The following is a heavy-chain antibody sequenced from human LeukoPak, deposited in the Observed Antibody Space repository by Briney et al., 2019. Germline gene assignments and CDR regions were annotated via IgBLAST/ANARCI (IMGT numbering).Heavy chain of an antibody. CDR1: GFTFSNHW. V-gene: IGHV3-74*01. J-gene: IGHJ4*02. D-gene: IGHD3-16*01. Sequence: GGSLRLSCAVSGFTFSNHWMYWVRQVPGKGLVCVSAIKTDGTITNYADSVKGRFTISRDNAKNALYLQMNGLRAEDTAIYYCVTTWGDYWGQGTLVTVSS. CDR2: IKTDGTIT. CDR3: VTTWGDY.